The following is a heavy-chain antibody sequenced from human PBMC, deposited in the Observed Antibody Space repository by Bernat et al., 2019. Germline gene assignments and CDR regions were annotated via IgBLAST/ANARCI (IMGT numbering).Heavy chain of an antibody. J-gene: IGHJ6*02. CDR2: INPSGGST. CDR1: GYTFTSYY. Sequence: QVQLVQSGAEVKKPGASVKVSCKASGYTFTSYYMHWVRQAPGQGLEWMGIINPSGGSTSYAQKFQGGVTMTRETSTSTVYMELSSLRSEDTAVYDGARPWVGGVPAPREIGYYYYGMDVWGQGTTVTVSS. V-gene: IGHV1-46*03. CDR3: ARPWVGGVPAPREIGYYYYGMDV. D-gene: IGHD2-2*01.